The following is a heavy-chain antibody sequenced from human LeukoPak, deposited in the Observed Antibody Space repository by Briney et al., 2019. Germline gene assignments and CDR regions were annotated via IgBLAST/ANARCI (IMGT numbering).Heavy chain of an antibody. Sequence: SETLSLTCTVSGGSISSSTYYWGWIRQPPGKGLEWIGSIHYSGSTYYNSSLKSRVTMSVDTSKNQFSLKLSSVTAADTAVHYCARDLAAAGYFDYWGQGTLVTVSS. J-gene: IGHJ4*02. CDR1: GGSISSSTYY. V-gene: IGHV4-39*07. CDR2: IHYSGST. D-gene: IGHD6-13*01. CDR3: ARDLAAAGYFDY.